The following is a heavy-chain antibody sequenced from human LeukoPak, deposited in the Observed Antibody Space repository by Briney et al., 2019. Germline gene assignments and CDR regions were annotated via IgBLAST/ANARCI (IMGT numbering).Heavy chain of an antibody. J-gene: IGHJ4*02. V-gene: IGHV4-31*03. D-gene: IGHD1-26*01. CDR1: GGSISSGGYY. CDR2: IYYSGGT. Sequence: SETLSLTCTVSGGSISSGGYYWSWIRQHPGKGLEWIGYIYYSGGTYYNPSLKSRVTISVDTSKNQFSLKLSSVTAADTAVYYCARVRGSYYTPYLDYWGQGTLVTVSS. CDR3: ARVRGSYYTPYLDY.